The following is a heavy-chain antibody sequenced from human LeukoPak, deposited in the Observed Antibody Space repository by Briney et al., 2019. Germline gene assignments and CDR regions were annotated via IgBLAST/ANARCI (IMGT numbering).Heavy chain of an antibody. CDR1: GFTFSSYS. CDR3: ARPGYSSGWSANWFDP. CDR2: ISSSSSYI. Sequence: GGSLRLSCAASGFTFSSYSMTWVRQAPGKGLEWVSSISSSSSYIYYADSVKGRFTISRDNAKNSLYLQMNSLRAEDTAVYYCARPGYSSGWSANWFDPWGQGTLVTVSS. D-gene: IGHD6-19*01. J-gene: IGHJ5*02. V-gene: IGHV3-21*01.